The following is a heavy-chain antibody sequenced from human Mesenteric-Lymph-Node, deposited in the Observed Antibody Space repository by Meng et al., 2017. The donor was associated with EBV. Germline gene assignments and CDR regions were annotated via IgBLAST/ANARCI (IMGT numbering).Heavy chain of an antibody. D-gene: IGHD4-23*01. Sequence: QVQLQEPGPGLVKPSETLSLPCTVSGDSVSSGSYYWYWIRQPPGKGLAWIGYIYYTGSTNYNPSLKSRVTISVDTSKNQFSLKLSSVTAADTAVYYCARGTTVEWFDPWGQGTLVTVSS. V-gene: IGHV4-61*01. J-gene: IGHJ5*02. CDR2: IYYTGST. CDR3: ARGTTVEWFDP. CDR1: GDSVSSGSYY.